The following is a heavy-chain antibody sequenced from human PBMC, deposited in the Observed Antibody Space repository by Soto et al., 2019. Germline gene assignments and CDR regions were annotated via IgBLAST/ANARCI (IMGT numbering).Heavy chain of an antibody. CDR1: GGSISSGDYY. CDR2: IYYSGST. V-gene: IGHV4-30-4*01. CDR3: ARSDFWSGYYPGFDY. Sequence: QVQLQESGPGLVKPSQTLSLTCTVSGGSISSGDYYWSWIRQPPGKGLEWIGYIYYSGSTYYNPSLKSRVTISVDTSKNQFSLKLSSVTVADTAVYYCARSDFWSGYYPGFDYWGQGTLVTVSS. D-gene: IGHD3-3*01. J-gene: IGHJ4*02.